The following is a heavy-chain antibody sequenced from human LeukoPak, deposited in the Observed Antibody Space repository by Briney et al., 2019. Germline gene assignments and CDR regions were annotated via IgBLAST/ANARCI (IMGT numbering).Heavy chain of an antibody. V-gene: IGHV3-30*04. CDR2: ISYDGSNK. CDR3: ARDFCSRRPAYGMDV. D-gene: IGHD3-3*01. J-gene: IGHJ6*04. Sequence: PAGGSLRLSCAASGFTFSSYAMHWVRQAPGKVLERVAVISYDGSNKYYADSVKGRFTISRDNSKNTLYLQMNSLRAEDTAVYYCARDFCSRRPAYGMDVWGKGTTVTVSS. CDR1: GFTFSSYA.